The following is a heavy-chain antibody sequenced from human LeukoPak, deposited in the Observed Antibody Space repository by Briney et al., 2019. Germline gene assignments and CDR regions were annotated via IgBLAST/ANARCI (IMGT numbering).Heavy chain of an antibody. CDR1: GFTFDDYG. CDR3: AKDQDYYDSGGIDY. D-gene: IGHD3-10*01. V-gene: IGHV3-23*01. Sequence: GGSLRLSCAASGFTFDDYGMSWVRQAPGKGLEWVSGISGSGGSTYYADSVKGRFTISRDNSRNTLYLQMNSLRAEDTAVYYRAKDQDYYDSGGIDYWGQGTLVTVSS. J-gene: IGHJ4*02. CDR2: ISGSGGST.